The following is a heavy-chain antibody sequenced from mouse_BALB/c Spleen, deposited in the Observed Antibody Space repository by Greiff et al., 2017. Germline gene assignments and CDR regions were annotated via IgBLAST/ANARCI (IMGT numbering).Heavy chain of an antibody. CDR2: IYPYNGGT. J-gene: IGHJ3*01. D-gene: IGHD1-2*01. CDR3: ARVDYGYLFAY. Sequence: EVKLQESGPELVKPGASVKISCKASGYTFTDYNMHWVKQSHGKSLEWIGYIYPYNGGTGYNQKFKSKATLTVDNSSSTAYMELRSLTSEDSAVYYCARVDYGYLFAYWGQGTLVTVSA. CDR1: GYTFTDYN. V-gene: IGHV1S29*02.